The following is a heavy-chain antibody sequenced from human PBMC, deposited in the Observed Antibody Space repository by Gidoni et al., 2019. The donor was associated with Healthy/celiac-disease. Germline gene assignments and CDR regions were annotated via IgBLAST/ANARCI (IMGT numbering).Heavy chain of an antibody. V-gene: IGHV2-70*01. CDR1: GFSLSTSGMC. Sequence: QVTLRESGPALVKPTQTLTLTCTFSGFSLSTSGMCVSWIRQPPGKALEWLALIDWDDDKYYSTSLKTRLTISKDTSKNQVVLTMTNMDPVDTATYYCARMSPAAILSDYYYYMDVWGKGTTVTVSS. CDR2: IDWDDDK. CDR3: ARMSPAAILSDYYYYMDV. J-gene: IGHJ6*03. D-gene: IGHD2-2*02.